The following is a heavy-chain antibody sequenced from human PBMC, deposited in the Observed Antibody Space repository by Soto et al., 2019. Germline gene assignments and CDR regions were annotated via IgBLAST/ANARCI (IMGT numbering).Heavy chain of an antibody. Sequence: SDTLSLTCAVYGGSLRGSYWSWIRQPPGKGLEWIGEINHSGSTNYNPSLKSRVIISVDTSENQFSLKLSSVTAADTAVDYCAGPSSSGWYRISVWGQGPLVT. V-gene: IGHV4-34*01. J-gene: IGHJ4*02. CDR3: AGPSSSGWYRISV. CDR2: INHSGST. CDR1: GGSLRGSY. D-gene: IGHD6-13*01.